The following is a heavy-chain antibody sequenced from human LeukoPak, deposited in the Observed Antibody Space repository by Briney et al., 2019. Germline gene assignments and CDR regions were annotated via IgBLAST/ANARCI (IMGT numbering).Heavy chain of an antibody. D-gene: IGHD1-20*01. CDR2: IYHTGST. V-gene: IGHV4-59*08. CDR1: GGSISSYY. J-gene: IGHJ4*02. Sequence: SETLSLTCTVSGGSISSYYWSWIRQPPGKGLEWIANIYHTGSTNYNPSLSSRVTISIDTAKNQFSLKLSSVTAADTAVYFCARGISALDYWGQGTLVTVSS. CDR3: ARGISALDY.